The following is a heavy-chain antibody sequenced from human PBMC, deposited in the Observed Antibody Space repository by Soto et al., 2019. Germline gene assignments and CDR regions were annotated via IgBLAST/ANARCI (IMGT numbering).Heavy chain of an antibody. CDR2: IIPIFGTA. J-gene: IGHJ4*02. CDR1: GGTFSSYA. V-gene: IGHV1-69*01. D-gene: IGHD4-17*01. Sequence: QVQLVQSGAEVKKPGSSVKVSCKASGGTFSSYAISWVRQAPGQGLEWMGGIIPIFGTANYGQKFQGSVTITADDSTSAAYMELGSPRSEDPAVYYCGRGYGIYGELYAFDYWGQRTLVTVSS. CDR3: GRGYGIYGELYAFDY.